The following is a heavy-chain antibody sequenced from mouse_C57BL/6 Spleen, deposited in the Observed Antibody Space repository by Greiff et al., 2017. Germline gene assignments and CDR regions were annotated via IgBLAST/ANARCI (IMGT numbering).Heavy chain of an antibody. V-gene: IGHV1-59*01. CDR3: ARSTGENYFDY. J-gene: IGHJ2*01. Sequence: QVQLQQPGAELVRPGTSVKLSCKASGYTFTSYWMHWVKQRPGPGLEWIGVIDPSDSYTNYNQKFKGKATLTVDTSSSTAYMQLSSLTSEDSAFYYCARSTGENYFDYWGQGTTLTVSS. CDR1: GYTFTSYW. D-gene: IGHD2-13*01. CDR2: IDPSDSYT.